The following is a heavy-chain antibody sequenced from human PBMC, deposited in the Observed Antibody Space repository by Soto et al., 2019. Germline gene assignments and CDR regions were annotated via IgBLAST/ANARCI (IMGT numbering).Heavy chain of an antibody. CDR1: GGSISSYY. CDR3: ARVRTIFGRGYYGMDV. CDR2: IYYSGST. J-gene: IGHJ6*02. D-gene: IGHD3-3*01. V-gene: IGHV4-59*01. Sequence: QVQLQESGPGLVKPSETLSLTCPVSGGSISSYYWSWIRQPPGKGLEWIGYIYYSGSTNYNPSLQSRVTISVDTSKNQFSLKLSSVTAADTAVYYCARVRTIFGRGYYGMDVWGQGTTVTVSS.